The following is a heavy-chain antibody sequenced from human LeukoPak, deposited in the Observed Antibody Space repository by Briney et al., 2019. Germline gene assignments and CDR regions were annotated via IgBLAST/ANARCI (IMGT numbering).Heavy chain of an antibody. V-gene: IGHV3-21*01. CDR1: GFTFSSYS. CDR3: SKDQLLYDKWFDP. J-gene: IGHJ5*02. D-gene: IGHD2-2*02. CDR2: ISSSSSYI. Sequence: PGGSLRLSCAASGFTFSSYSMNWVRQAPGKGLEWVSSISSSSSYIYYADSVKGRFTISRDNAKNSLYLQMNNLRAEDTAVYYCSKDQLLYDKWFDPWGQGTLVTVSS.